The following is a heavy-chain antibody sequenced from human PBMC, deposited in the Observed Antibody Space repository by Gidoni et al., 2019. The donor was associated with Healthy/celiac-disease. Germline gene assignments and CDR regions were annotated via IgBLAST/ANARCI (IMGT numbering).Heavy chain of an antibody. CDR3: ARDRPWLRWGIFDY. D-gene: IGHD5-12*01. J-gene: IGHJ4*02. CDR1: GFTFSSYS. CDR2: ISSSSSYI. V-gene: IGHV3-21*01. Sequence: DVQRTASGGGLVKPGGSLRLSCAASGFTFSSYSMNWVRQAPGKGLEWVSSISSSSSYIYYADSVKGRFTISRDNAKNSLYLQMNSLRAEDTAVYYCARDRPWLRWGIFDYWGQGTLVTVSS.